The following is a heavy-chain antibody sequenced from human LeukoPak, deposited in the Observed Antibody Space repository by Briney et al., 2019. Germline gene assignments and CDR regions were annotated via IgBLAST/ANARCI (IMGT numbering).Heavy chain of an antibody. CDR3: AREIDPQEISGAFDI. V-gene: IGHV1-18*01. D-gene: IGHD2-21*01. J-gene: IGHJ3*02. CDR2: ISAYNGNT. Sequence: ASVKVSCKASGYTFISYGISWVRQAPGQGLEWMGWISAYNGNTNYAQKLQGRVTMTTDTSTSTAYMELRSLRSDDTAVYYCAREIDPQEISGAFDIWGQGTMVTVSS. CDR1: GYTFISYG.